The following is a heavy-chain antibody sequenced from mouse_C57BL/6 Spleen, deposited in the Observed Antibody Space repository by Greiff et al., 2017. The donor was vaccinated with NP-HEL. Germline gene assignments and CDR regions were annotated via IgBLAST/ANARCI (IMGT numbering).Heavy chain of an antibody. CDR1: GYSFTSYY. CDR3: AREGPYYFDY. J-gene: IGHJ2*01. CDR2: IYPGSGNT. V-gene: IGHV1-66*01. Sequence: VQLHQSGPELVKPGASVKISCKASGYSFTSYYIHWVKQRPGQGLEWIGWIYPGSGNTKYNEKFKGKATLTADTSSSTAYMQLSSLTSEDSAVYYCAREGPYYFDYWGQGTTLTVSS.